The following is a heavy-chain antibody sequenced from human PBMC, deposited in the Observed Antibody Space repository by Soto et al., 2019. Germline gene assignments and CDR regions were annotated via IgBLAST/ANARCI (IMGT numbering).Heavy chain of an antibody. D-gene: IGHD3-3*01. CDR2: IDPSDSYT. J-gene: IGHJ4*02. CDR3: ARHPVSVLRFLEWLFDY. CDR1: GYSFTSYW. V-gene: IGHV5-10-1*01. Sequence: PGESLKISCKGSGYSFTSYWISWVRQMPGKGLEWMGRIDPSDSYTNYSPSFQGHVTISADKSISTAYLQWSSLKASDTAMYYCARHPVSVLRFLEWLFDYWGQGTLVTVS.